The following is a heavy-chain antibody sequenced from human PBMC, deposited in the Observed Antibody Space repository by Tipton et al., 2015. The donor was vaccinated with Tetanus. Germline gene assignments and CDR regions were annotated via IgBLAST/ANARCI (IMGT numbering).Heavy chain of an antibody. CDR2: IIPIFGTA. CDR1: GGTFSSYA. V-gene: IGHV1-69*01. CDR3: ARDHGDGYNDYYFDY. Sequence: QSGPEVKKPGSSVKVSCKASGGTFSSYAISWVRQDPGQGLEWMGGIIPIFGTANYVQKFQGRVTITADESTSTAYMELSSLRSEDTAVYYCARDHGDGYNDYYFDYWGQGTLVTVSS. J-gene: IGHJ4*02. D-gene: IGHD5-24*01.